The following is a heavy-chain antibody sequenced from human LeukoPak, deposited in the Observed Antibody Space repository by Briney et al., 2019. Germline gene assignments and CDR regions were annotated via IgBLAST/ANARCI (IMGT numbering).Heavy chain of an antibody. CDR1: GFTFSTYA. V-gene: IGHV3-64*01. J-gene: IGHJ3*02. D-gene: IGHD6-13*01. CDR2: ISSNGGST. Sequence: PGGSLRLSCAASGFTFSTYAMHWVRQAPGKGLESVSAISSNGGSTYYANSVKGRFTIPRDNSKNTLYLQMGSLRAEDMAVYYCARAGIGRALDIWGQGTMVTVSS. CDR3: ARAGIGRALDI.